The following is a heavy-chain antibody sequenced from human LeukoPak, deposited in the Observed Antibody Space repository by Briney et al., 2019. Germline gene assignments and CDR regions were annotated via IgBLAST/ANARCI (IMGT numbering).Heavy chain of an antibody. D-gene: IGHD1-26*01. CDR1: GFTISTSY. CDR3: AKSGYSGSYFLDYFDY. CDR2: MYSGGST. V-gene: IGHV3-53*01. Sequence: GGSLRLSCAASGFTISTSYMSWVRQAPGKGLEWVSVMYSGGSTYHPDSVRGRFTISRDNSKNTLYLQMNSLRAEDTAVYYCAKSGYSGSYFLDYFDYWGQGTLVTVSS. J-gene: IGHJ4*02.